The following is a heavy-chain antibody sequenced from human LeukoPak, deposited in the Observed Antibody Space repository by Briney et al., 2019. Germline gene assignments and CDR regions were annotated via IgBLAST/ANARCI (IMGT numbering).Heavy chain of an antibody. CDR3: ARLRGYSGGEIRFFDY. CDR1: GGSISSSSYY. V-gene: IGHV4-39*01. CDR2: IYYSGST. J-gene: IGHJ4*02. D-gene: IGHD5-12*01. Sequence: SETLSLTCTVSGGSISSSSYYWGWIRQTPGKGLEWIGSIYYSGSTFYSPSLKSRVTISVDTSKNQFSLKLNSVTAADTAVYYCARLRGYSGGEIRFFDYWGQGTLVTVSS.